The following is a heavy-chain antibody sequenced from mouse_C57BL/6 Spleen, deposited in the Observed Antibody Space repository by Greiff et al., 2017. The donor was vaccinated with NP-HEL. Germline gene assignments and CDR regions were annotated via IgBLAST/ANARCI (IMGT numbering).Heavy chain of an antibody. D-gene: IGHD1-1*01. Sequence: QVQLQQSGPELVKPGASVKISCKASGYAFSSSWMNWVKQRPGKGLEWIGRIYPGDGDTNYNGKFKGKATLTADKSSSTAYMQLSSLTSEDSAVYFCAREGRDYWGQGTSVTVSS. CDR1: GYAFSSSW. V-gene: IGHV1-82*01. CDR2: IYPGDGDT. J-gene: IGHJ4*01. CDR3: AREGRDY.